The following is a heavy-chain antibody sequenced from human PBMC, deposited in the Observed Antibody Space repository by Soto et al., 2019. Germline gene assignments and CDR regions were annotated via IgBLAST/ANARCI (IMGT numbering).Heavy chain of an antibody. CDR1: GFTFSSYA. Sequence: QVQLVESGGGVVQPGRSLRLSCAASGFTFSSYAMHWVRQAPGKGLEGVAVISEDGSNKYYADSVKGRFTISRDNSKNTLYLQMNSLRAEDTAVYYCASYHDLRRQPRLHYYYGMDVWGQGTTVTVSS. J-gene: IGHJ6*02. V-gene: IGHV3-30-3*01. D-gene: IGHD3-3*01. CDR3: ASYHDLRRQPRLHYYYGMDV. CDR2: ISEDGSNK.